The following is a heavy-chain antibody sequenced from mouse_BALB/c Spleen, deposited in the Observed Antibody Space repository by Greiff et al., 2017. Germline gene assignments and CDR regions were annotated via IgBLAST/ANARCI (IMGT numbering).Heavy chain of an antibody. Sequence: EVKLMESGGGLVKPGGSLKLSCAASGFTFSSYAMSWVRQTPEKRLEWVASISSGGSTYYPDSVKGRFTISRDNARNILYLQMSSLRSEDTAMYYWARIYYDYDGFAYWGQGTLVTVSA. CDR3: ARIYYDYDGFAY. CDR2: ISSGGST. V-gene: IGHV5-6-5*01. J-gene: IGHJ3*01. D-gene: IGHD2-4*01. CDR1: GFTFSSYA.